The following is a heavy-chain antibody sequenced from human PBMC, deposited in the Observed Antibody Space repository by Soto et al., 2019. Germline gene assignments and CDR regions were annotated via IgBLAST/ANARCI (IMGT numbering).Heavy chain of an antibody. CDR1: GFTADDYA. CDR2: ISSNSDTI. V-gene: IGHV3-9*02. J-gene: IGHJ4*02. CDR3: AKDMKWGGMTTIHYFDS. Sequence: EVQLVESGGGLVQPGRSLRLSCVASGFTADDYAMHWFRQAPGKGLEWVSGISSNSDTIDYAGSVKGRFAISRDNAKNSLFMQMNSLRPEDTALYYCAKDMKWGGMTTIHYFDSWGQGTLVTVSS. D-gene: IGHD4-17*01.